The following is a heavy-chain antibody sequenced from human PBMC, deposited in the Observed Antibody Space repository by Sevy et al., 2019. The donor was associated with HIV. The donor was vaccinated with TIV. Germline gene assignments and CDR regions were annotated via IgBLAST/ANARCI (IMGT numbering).Heavy chain of an antibody. CDR1: GFTFNRYS. CDR3: ALERLSSDVAEYFQN. D-gene: IGHD1-1*01. CDR2: ISFDATNK. J-gene: IGHJ1*01. V-gene: IGHV3-30-3*01. Sequence: GGSLRLSCAASGFTFNRYSMHWVRQAPGKGLEWATTISFDATNKHYPDSVKGRFTIYRDNFQNSLFLQMDSLRPEDTSVYYCALERLSSDVAEYFQNWGQGTLVTVSS.